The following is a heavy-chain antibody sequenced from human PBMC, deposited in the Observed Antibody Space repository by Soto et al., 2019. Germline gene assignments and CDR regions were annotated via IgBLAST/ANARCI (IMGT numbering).Heavy chain of an antibody. CDR2: IYYSGST. CDR3: ARGSTTEKVDS. CDR1: GGSISSGDYY. Sequence: TSETLSLTCTVSGGSISSGDYYWSWIRQPPGKGLEWIGYIYYSGSTYYNPSLRSRVSISADTSMNEFSLALTSVTAADTAMYYCARGSTTEKVDSWGQGILVTVSS. V-gene: IGHV4-30-4*01. J-gene: IGHJ4*02.